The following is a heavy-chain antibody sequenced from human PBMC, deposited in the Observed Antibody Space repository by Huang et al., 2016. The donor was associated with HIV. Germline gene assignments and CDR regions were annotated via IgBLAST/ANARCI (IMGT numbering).Heavy chain of an antibody. Sequence: EVQLVQSGAEMKRQGESLKISCKVSGYSFTRQWIGWVRQMPGKGPEWMGIIYPGDSDVKYSPAFQVQVTSAADNSISTAYLQWKSLKVSDTAMYFCARPPTYSDDGGYYIDAFGVWGRGTMVTVS. J-gene: IGHJ3*01. CDR1: GYSFTRQW. CDR2: IYPGDSDV. CDR3: ARPPTYSDDGGYYIDAFGV. V-gene: IGHV5-51*03. D-gene: IGHD2-21*02.